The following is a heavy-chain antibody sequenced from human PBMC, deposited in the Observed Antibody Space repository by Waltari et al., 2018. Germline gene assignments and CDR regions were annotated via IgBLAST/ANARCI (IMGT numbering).Heavy chain of an antibody. Sequence: SGAEVKKPGASVKVSCKASGYTFTSYAMHWVRQAPGQRLEWMGWINAGNGNTKYSQKFQGRVTITRDTSASTAYMELSSLRSEDTAVYYCARADPTDYDYVWGSYRSPAYYFDYWGQGTLVTVSS. J-gene: IGHJ4*02. CDR3: ARADPTDYDYVWGSYRSPAYYFDY. CDR2: INAGNGNT. CDR1: GYTFTSYA. D-gene: IGHD3-16*02. V-gene: IGHV1-3*01.